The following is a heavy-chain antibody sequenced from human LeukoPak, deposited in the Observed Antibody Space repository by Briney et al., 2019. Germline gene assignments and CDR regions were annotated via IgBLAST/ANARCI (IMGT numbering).Heavy chain of an antibody. D-gene: IGHD1-26*01. V-gene: IGHV4-59*08. CDR3: ARYSGSYSGFDY. Sequence: SETLSLTCAVSGGSISSYYWSWIRQPPGKGLEWIGYIYYSGSINYNPSLKSRVTISVDTSKNQFSLKLRSVTAADTAVYYCARYSGSYSGFDYWGQGTLVTVSS. CDR1: GGSISSYY. J-gene: IGHJ4*02. CDR2: IYYSGSI.